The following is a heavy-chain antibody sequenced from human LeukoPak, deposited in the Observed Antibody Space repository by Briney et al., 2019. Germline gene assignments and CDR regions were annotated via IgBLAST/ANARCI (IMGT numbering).Heavy chain of an antibody. CDR3: AISGPSRFVAQQQLVLPGY. Sequence: ASVKVSCKASGYTFTSYGISWVRQAPGQGLEWMGRISAYNGNTNYAQKLQGRVTMTTDTSTSTAYMELRSLRSDDTAVYYCAISGPSRFVAQQQLVLPGYWGQGTLVTVSS. D-gene: IGHD6-13*01. J-gene: IGHJ4*02. V-gene: IGHV1-18*01. CDR2: ISAYNGNT. CDR1: GYTFTSYG.